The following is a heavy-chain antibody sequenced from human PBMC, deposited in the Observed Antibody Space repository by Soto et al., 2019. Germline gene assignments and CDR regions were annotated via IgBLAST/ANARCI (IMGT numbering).Heavy chain of an antibody. Sequence: QVQLVQSGAEVKKPGSSVKVSCKASGGTFSSYTISWVRQAPGQGLEWMGRIIPILGIANYAQKFQGRVTITADKSTSTAYMELSSLRSEDTAVYYCARGASSMVRGVKVYYYYYYMDVWGKGTTVTVSS. D-gene: IGHD3-10*01. CDR2: IIPILGIA. J-gene: IGHJ6*03. V-gene: IGHV1-69*02. CDR3: ARGASSMVRGVKVYYYYYYMDV. CDR1: GGTFSSYT.